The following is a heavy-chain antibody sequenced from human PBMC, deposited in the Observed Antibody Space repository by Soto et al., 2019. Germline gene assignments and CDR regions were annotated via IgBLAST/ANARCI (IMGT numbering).Heavy chain of an antibody. CDR2: IIPIFGTA. CDR3: ARHYVTGTTATFYYYYGMDV. J-gene: IGHJ6*02. D-gene: IGHD1-7*01. V-gene: IGHV1-69*01. Sequence: QVQLEQSGAAVKKPGSSVKVSCKASGGTFSSYAISWVRQAPGQGLEWMGGIIPIFGTANYAQKFQGRVTITADESTSTAYLELSSLGSEDTAVYYCARHYVTGTTATFYYYYGMDVWGQGTTVTVSS. CDR1: GGTFSSYA.